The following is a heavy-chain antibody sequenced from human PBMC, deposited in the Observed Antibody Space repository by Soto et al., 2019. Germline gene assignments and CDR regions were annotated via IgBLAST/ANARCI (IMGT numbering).Heavy chain of an antibody. Sequence: PSATLSLTCTVSGGSISSYYWSWIRQPPGKGLEWIGYIYYSGSTNYNPSLKSRVTISVDTSKNQFSLKLSSVTAADTAVYYCARRWTSYYGSGSYFWFDPWGQGTLVTVSS. J-gene: IGHJ5*02. CDR2: IYYSGST. D-gene: IGHD3-10*01. V-gene: IGHV4-59*01. CDR1: GGSISSYY. CDR3: ARRWTSYYGSGSYFWFDP.